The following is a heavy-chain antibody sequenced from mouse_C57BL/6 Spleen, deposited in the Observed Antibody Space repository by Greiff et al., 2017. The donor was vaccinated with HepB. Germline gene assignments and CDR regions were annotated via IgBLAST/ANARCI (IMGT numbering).Heavy chain of an antibody. CDR2: IYPRDGST. V-gene: IGHV1-85*01. CDR3: ARRDYYGSSYFDY. D-gene: IGHD1-1*01. CDR1: GYTFTSYD. Sequence: VMLLESGPELVKPGASVKLSCKASGYTFTSYDINWVKQRPGQGLEWIGWIYPRDGSTKYNEKFKGKATLTVDTSSSTAYMELHSLTSEDSAVYFCARRDYYGSSYFDYWGQGTTLTVSS. J-gene: IGHJ2*01.